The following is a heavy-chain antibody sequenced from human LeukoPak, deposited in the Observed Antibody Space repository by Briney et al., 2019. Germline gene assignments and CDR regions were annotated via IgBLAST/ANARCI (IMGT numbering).Heavy chain of an antibody. CDR3: ARRHGSGSYLDP. V-gene: IGHV4-39*01. CDR2: IYYSGST. CDR1: GGSINNSSYL. Sequence: KPSETLSLTCTVSGGSINNSSYLWDWIRQPPGKGLEWIGTIYYSGSTYYNPSLKSRVTISVDTPKNQFSLKLSSVTAADTAVYYCARRHGSGSYLDPWGQGTRVTVSS. D-gene: IGHD3-10*01. J-gene: IGHJ5*02.